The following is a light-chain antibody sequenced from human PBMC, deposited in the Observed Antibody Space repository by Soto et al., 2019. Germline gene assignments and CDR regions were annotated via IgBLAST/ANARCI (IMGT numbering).Light chain of an antibody. CDR1: QGISIW. Sequence: DIQMTQSPSSVSASVGDRVTITCRASQGISIWLAWYQHKPGKAPKLLVYGASSLKTGVPSRFSGNGSGREFTLTMSSLQPEDFATYSCQQANRFPVTFGGGKKVEIK. V-gene: IGKV1-12*01. J-gene: IGKJ4*01. CDR3: QQANRFPVT. CDR2: GAS.